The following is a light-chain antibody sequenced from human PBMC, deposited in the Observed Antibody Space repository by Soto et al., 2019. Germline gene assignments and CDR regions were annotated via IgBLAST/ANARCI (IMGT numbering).Light chain of an antibody. CDR3: QTWGTGIHVV. V-gene: IGLV4-69*01. Sequence: QLVLTQSPSASASLGASVKLTCTLSSGHSSYAIAWHQQQPEKGPRYLMKLDSDGSHTKGDAIPDRFSGSSSGAERYLTISSLQSEDEAEYYCQTWGTGIHVVFGGGAKVNVL. CDR1: SGHSSYA. CDR2: LDSDGSH. J-gene: IGLJ2*01.